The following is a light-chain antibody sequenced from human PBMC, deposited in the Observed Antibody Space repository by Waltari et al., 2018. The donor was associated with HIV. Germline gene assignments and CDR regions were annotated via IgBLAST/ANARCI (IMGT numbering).Light chain of an antibody. CDR2: DVS. V-gene: IGLV2-11*01. CDR3: CSYAGSYTFAV. Sequence: QSALTQPRSVSGSPGQSVTISCTGTSSDVGAYNFVSWYQQHPGKAPKLMIYDVSKRPSWVPDRFSGSKSGNTASLTISGLQAEDEADFYCCSYAGSYTFAVFGGGTKLTVL. CDR1: SSDVGAYNF. J-gene: IGLJ2*01.